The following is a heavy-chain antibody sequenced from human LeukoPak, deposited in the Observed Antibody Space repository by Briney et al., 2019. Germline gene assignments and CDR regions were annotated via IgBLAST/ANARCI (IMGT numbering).Heavy chain of an antibody. CDR1: GFTFSSYA. V-gene: IGHV3-23*01. CDR3: AKNMTSLMFFHY. D-gene: IGHD2-21*02. J-gene: IGHJ4*02. Sequence: GGSLRLSCAASGFTFSSYAMSWVRQAPGKGLEWVSVISGSGGNTYYADSVKGRFTISRDNSKNTLYLQMNSLRAEDTAVYYCAKNMTSLMFFHYWGQGTLVTVSS. CDR2: ISGSGGNT.